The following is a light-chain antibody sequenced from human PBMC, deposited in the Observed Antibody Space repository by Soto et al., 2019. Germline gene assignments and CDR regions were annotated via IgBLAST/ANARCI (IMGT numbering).Light chain of an antibody. V-gene: IGKV3-20*01. CDR3: KHYSSPWT. J-gene: IGKJ1*01. CDR2: GAS. Sequence: EFGLTQSPGTLSLSPGERATLSCRASQSVSSTYLAWYQQRPGQAPRLLIYGASSRATGIPDRFSGSGSETDFTLTISRLEPEDFAVYFCKHYSSPWTFGQGTKVEIK. CDR1: QSVSSTY.